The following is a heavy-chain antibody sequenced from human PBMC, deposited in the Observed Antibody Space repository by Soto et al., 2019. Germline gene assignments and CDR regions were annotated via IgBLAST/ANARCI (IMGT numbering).Heavy chain of an antibody. CDR2: IYCSGST. CDR1: NGSIVSYY. D-gene: IGHD6-13*01. Sequence: PSETLSLTCTISNGSIVSYYWTWIRQPPGKGLEWIGHIYCSGSTNYNPSLKSRLTLSLDTSKNQFSLKLTSVTAADTAVYYCARVGRLITAAGLLDAWGQGTLVTVSS. J-gene: IGHJ5*02. V-gene: IGHV4-59*01. CDR3: ARVGRLITAAGLLDA.